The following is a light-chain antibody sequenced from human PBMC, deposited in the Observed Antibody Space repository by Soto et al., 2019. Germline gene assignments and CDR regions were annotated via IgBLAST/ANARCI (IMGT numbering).Light chain of an antibody. Sequence: DIQMTQSPSSLSASVGDXXXXXXXASQSISKYLNWYQQKPGKAPKVLIYDASSLESGVPSRFSGSGSGTEFTLTISSLQPDDFATYYCQQYNSYSWTFGQGTKVDIK. CDR2: DAS. CDR1: QSISKY. V-gene: IGKV1-5*01. J-gene: IGKJ1*01. CDR3: QQYNSYSWT.